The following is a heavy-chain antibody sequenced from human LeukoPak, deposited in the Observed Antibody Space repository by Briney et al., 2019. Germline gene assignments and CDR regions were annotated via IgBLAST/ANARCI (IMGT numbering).Heavy chain of an antibody. Sequence: PSETLSLTCAVSGGSFSGYYWSWIRQPPGKGLEWIWEINHSGSTNYNPSLKSRVTISVDTSKNQFSLKLSSVTAADTAVYYCASANCSGGSCYPYYFDYWGQGTLVTVSS. CDR3: ASANCSGGSCYPYYFDY. CDR1: GGSFSGYY. V-gene: IGHV4-34*01. CDR2: INHSGST. D-gene: IGHD2-15*01. J-gene: IGHJ4*02.